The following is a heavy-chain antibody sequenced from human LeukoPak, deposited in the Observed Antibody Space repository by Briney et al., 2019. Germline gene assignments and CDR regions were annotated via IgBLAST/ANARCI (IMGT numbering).Heavy chain of an antibody. CDR3: ARDLAHRRNYDNSGYQIVPAF. V-gene: IGHV1-8*01. J-gene: IGHJ4*02. CDR2: MNTNSANA. D-gene: IGHD3-22*01. Sequence: ASVKVSCKASGYSFTSYDINWVRQATGQGLEWMGWMNTNSANAGYSQKFQHRVTMTRSTSISTDYMELSSLRPEDTAVYYCARDLAHRRNYDNSGYQIVPAFWGQGTLVTVSS. CDR1: GYSFTSYD.